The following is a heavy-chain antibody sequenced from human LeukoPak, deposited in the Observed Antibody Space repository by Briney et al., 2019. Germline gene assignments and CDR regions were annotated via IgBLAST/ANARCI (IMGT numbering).Heavy chain of an antibody. D-gene: IGHD1-26*01. CDR1: GFTFSSYA. CDR3: AKGVAAGGSYYYYYGMDV. J-gene: IGHJ6*02. Sequence: GGSLRLSCAASGFTFSSYAMSWVRQAPGKGLEWVSSISGSGGITYYADSVKGRFTFSRDNSKNTLYLQMNSLRAKDTAVYYCAKGVAAGGSYYYYYGMDVWGQGTTVTVSS. CDR2: ISGSGGIT. V-gene: IGHV3-23*01.